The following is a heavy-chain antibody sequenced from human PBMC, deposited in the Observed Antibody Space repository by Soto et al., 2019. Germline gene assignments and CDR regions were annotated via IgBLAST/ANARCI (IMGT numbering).Heavy chain of an antibody. CDR1: GFTFSSYW. V-gene: IGHV3-7*01. J-gene: IGHJ4*02. Sequence: GGSLRLSCAASGFTFSSYWMSWVRQAPGKGLEWVANIKQDGSEKYYVDSVKGRFTISRDNAKNSLYLQMNSLRAEDTAVYYCASPTVYSSGWKRTLAPRNWGQGTLVTVSS. CDR3: ASPTVYSSGWKRTLAPRN. D-gene: IGHD6-19*01. CDR2: IKQDGSEK.